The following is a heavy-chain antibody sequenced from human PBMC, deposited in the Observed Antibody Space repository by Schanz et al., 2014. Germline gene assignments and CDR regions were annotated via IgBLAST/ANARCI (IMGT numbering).Heavy chain of an antibody. CDR1: GDTFSKYN. CDR3: TRLRRAGANDFDV. V-gene: IGHV1-69*02. D-gene: IGHD3-3*01. J-gene: IGHJ6*02. CDR2: IMPLRGIG. Sequence: QVQLVQSGPEVKKPGSSVKVSCQAFGDTFSKYNIMWVRQVPGQGLEWLGRIMPLRGIGNNAWKFQDRLTTAEDNTMNISYKEMSILGADDTADYYCTRLRRAGANDFDVWGQGTTVTVS.